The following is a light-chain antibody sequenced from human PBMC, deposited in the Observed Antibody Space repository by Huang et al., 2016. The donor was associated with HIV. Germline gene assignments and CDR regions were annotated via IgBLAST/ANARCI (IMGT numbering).Light chain of an antibody. Sequence: DIQMTQSPSSLSASPGVRVTLSCRANQDIGNSLAWYQHKPGGVPRILIYGASTLQSGVPSRFSGRGSGTDFTLTITSFQPDDVATYYCQRYDSAPRAFGQGTKVEI. CDR1: QDIGNS. V-gene: IGKV1-27*01. CDR3: QRYDSAPRA. CDR2: GAS. J-gene: IGKJ1*01.